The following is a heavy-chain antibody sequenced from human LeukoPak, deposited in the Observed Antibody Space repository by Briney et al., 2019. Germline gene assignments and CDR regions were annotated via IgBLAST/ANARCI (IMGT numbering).Heavy chain of an antibody. D-gene: IGHD2-21*02. CDR3: ASPPAYCGGDCYDAFDI. Sequence: GGSLRLPCAASGFTFSSYSMNWVRQAPGKGLEWVSSTSSSSSYIYYADSVKGRFTISRDNAMNSLYLQMNSLRAEDTAVYYCASPPAYCGGDCYDAFDIWGQGTMVTVSS. CDR1: GFTFSSYS. J-gene: IGHJ3*02. CDR2: TSSSSSYI. V-gene: IGHV3-21*01.